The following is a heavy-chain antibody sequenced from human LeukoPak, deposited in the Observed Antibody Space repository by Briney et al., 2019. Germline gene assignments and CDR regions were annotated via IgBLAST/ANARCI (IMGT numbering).Heavy chain of an antibody. CDR2: VFYTGKT. J-gene: IGHJ4*02. CDR1: GGSVSTSDYY. CDR3: ARVFDS. V-gene: IGHV4-39*07. Sequence: SETLSLTCTVSGGSVSTSDYYWGWIRQSPVKGLEWIGDVFYTGKTDYNPSLRGRATISIDTSKNQFSLKLTYVTAADSAVYYCARVFDSWGQGTLVTVSS.